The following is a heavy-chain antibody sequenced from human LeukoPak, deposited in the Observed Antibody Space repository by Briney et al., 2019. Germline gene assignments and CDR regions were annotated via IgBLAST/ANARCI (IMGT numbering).Heavy chain of an antibody. D-gene: IGHD3-9*01. V-gene: IGHV1-46*01. Sequence: ASVKVSCKASGGTFSSYAISWVRQAPGQGLEWMGIINPSGGSTSYAQKFQGRVTMTRDTSTSTVYMELSSLRSEDTAVYYCARAENRYDILTGYLSFDYWGQGTLVTVSS. CDR2: INPSGGST. CDR1: GGTFSSYA. CDR3: ARAENRYDILTGYLSFDY. J-gene: IGHJ4*02.